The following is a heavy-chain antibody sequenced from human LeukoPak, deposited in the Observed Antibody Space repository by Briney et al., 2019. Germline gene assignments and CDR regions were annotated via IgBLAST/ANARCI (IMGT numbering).Heavy chain of an antibody. D-gene: IGHD1-14*01. V-gene: IGHV3-15*07. J-gene: IGHJ4*02. CDR1: GFTFSNAW. Sequence: PGGSLRLSCAASGFTFSNAWMNWVRQAPGKGLEWVGRIKSKTDGGTTDYAAPVKGRFTISRDDSKNTLYLQMNSLRAEDTAVYYCAKGRLTGDFDYWGQGTLVTVSS. CDR2: IKSKTDGGTT. CDR3: AKGRLTGDFDY.